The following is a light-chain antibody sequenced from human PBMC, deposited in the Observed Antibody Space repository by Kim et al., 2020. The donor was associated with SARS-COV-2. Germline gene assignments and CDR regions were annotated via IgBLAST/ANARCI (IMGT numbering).Light chain of an antibody. CDR2: AAS. J-gene: IGKJ4*01. V-gene: IGKV1-39*01. Sequence: DIQMTQSPPSLSASVGDRVTIVCRASQSISTYLNWYQQKPGKAPKLLIYAASNLQSGVPSRFSGSGSGTDFTLTISSLQPEDFATYYCKQSHTEPTRTFGGGKKVDIK. CDR1: QSISTY. CDR3: KQSHTEPTRT.